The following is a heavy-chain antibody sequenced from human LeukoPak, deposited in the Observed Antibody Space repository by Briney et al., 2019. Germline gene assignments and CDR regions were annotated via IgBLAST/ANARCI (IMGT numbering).Heavy chain of an antibody. J-gene: IGHJ4*02. D-gene: IGHD3-22*01. Sequence: HPGGSLRLSCAASGFTFSSYAMHWVRQAPGKGLEWVAVISYDGSNKYYADSVKGRFTISRDNPKNTLYLQMNSLRAEDTAVYYCARDKSGGSDYYDSSGYYYSWGQGTLVTVSS. V-gene: IGHV3-30-3*01. CDR3: ARDKSGGSDYYDSSGYYYS. CDR1: GFTFSSYA. CDR2: ISYDGSNK.